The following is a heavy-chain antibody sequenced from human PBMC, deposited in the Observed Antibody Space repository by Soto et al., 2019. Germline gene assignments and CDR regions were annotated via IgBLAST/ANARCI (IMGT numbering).Heavy chain of an antibody. CDR2: INHSGST. D-gene: IGHD2-8*02. V-gene: IGHV4-34*01. CDR1: GGSFSGYY. Sequence: QVQLQQWGAGLLKPSETLSLTCAVYGGSFSGYYWTWIRQPPGTGLEWIGEINHSGSTNYNPSLKSRVTISVDTSKNPFSLQLTSVTAADTAVYYCASDRITGLFDYWGQGTLVTVSS. J-gene: IGHJ4*02. CDR3: ASDRITGLFDY.